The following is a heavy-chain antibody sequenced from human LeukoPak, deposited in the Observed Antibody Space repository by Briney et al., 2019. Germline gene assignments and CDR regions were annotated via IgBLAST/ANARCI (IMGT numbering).Heavy chain of an antibody. Sequence: SETLSITCTVSGGSISSGDYYWSWIRQPPGKGLEWIGYIYYSGSTYYNPSLKSRVTISVDTSKNQFSLKLSSVTAADTAVYYCASLRTRGYSYGDDYWGQGTLVTVSS. CDR2: IYYSGST. V-gene: IGHV4-30-4*01. CDR1: GGSISSGDYY. D-gene: IGHD5-18*01. J-gene: IGHJ4*02. CDR3: ASLRTRGYSYGDDY.